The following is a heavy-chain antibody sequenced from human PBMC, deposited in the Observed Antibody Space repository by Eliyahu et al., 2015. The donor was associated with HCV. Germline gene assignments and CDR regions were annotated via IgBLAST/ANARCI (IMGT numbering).Heavy chain of an antibody. CDR1: GFSVTTSTVA. V-gene: IGHV2-5*01. J-gene: IGHJ4*02. D-gene: IGHD2-2*01. CDR2: IYWSDAK. CDR3: VNRGLGYCSSPSCYFDD. Sequence: QITLKESGPALVKPTQTLTLICTHXGFSVTTSTVAVGWVRQPPGKALEWLALIYWSDAKFYSPSLKNRLTITRDTSNNQVVLEMTNVDPVDTATYYCVNRGLGYCSSPSCYFDDWGQGTLVTVSS.